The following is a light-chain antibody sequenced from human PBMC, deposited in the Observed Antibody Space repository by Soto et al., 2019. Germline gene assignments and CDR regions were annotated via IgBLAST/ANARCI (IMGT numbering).Light chain of an antibody. CDR3: QQYGRSPPFA. Sequence: EIVLTKSPGTLSLSPGERATLSCRASQSVSSNYIAWYQQNPGQAPRLLIYGASTRATGIPDRFSGSGSGTAFTLTISRLEPEDFAVYFCQQYGRSPPFAFGQGTKVEIK. CDR1: QSVSSNY. J-gene: IGKJ2*01. CDR2: GAS. V-gene: IGKV3-20*01.